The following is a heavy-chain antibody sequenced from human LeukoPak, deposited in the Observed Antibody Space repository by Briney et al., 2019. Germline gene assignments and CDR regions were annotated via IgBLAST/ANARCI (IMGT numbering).Heavy chain of an antibody. Sequence: GGSLRLSCAASEFTVSSNYMSWARQAPGKGLEWVSVIYSGGSTYYADSVKGRFTISRDNSKNTLYLQMNSLRAEDTAVYYCARVNSGYDYFDYWGQGTLVTVSS. CDR3: ARVNSGYDYFDY. D-gene: IGHD5-12*01. V-gene: IGHV3-53*01. J-gene: IGHJ4*02. CDR2: IYSGGST. CDR1: EFTVSSNY.